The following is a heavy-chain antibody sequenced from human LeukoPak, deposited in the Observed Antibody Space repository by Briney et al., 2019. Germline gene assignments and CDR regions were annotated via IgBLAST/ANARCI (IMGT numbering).Heavy chain of an antibody. D-gene: IGHD2-15*01. Sequence: SLTLSLTCTVSGGSISSGGYYWSWIRQHPGKGLEWIGYIYYSGSTYYNPSLKSRVTISVDTSKNQFSLKLSSVTAADTAVYYCARGHTWGTVAATVDYWGQGTLVTVSS. CDR1: GGSISSGGYY. V-gene: IGHV4-31*03. J-gene: IGHJ4*02. CDR2: IYYSGST. CDR3: ARGHTWGTVAATVDY.